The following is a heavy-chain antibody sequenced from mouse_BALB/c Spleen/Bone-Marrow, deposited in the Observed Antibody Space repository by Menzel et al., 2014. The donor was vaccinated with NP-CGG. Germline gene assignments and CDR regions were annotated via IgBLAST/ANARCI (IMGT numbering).Heavy chain of an antibody. Sequence: EVHLVESGGGLVQPGGSRKLSCAASGFTFSSFGMHWVRQAPEKGLEWVAYISSGSSTIYYADTVKGRFTTSRDNPKNTLFLQMTSLRSEDTAMYYCARDFYDGYYRFAYWGQGTLVTVSA. V-gene: IGHV5-17*02. J-gene: IGHJ3*01. CDR2: ISSGSSTI. CDR3: ARDFYDGYYRFAY. CDR1: GFTFSSFG. D-gene: IGHD2-3*01.